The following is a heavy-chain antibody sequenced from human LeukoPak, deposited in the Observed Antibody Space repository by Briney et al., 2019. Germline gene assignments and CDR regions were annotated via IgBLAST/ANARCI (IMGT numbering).Heavy chain of an antibody. V-gene: IGHV4-34*01. CDR2: INHSGST. D-gene: IGHD6-13*01. CDR1: GGSFSGYY. CDR3: AGGGGSSSWSFDH. Sequence: SETLSLTCGVYGGSFSGYYWTWIRQPPGKGLEWIGEINHSGSTNYNPSLKSRVTISVDTSKNQFSLKLSSVTAADTAVYYCAGGGGSSSWSFDHWGQGTLVTVSS. J-gene: IGHJ4*02.